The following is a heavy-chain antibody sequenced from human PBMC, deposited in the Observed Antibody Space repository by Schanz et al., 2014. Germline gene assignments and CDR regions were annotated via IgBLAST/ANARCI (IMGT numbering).Heavy chain of an antibody. J-gene: IGHJ4*02. CDR3: AKDISDTSGKDDY. Sequence: VQLVESGGGLVKPGGSLRLSCAASGFTFSDYYMSWIRQAPGKGLEWVSFIYIGGNTYYADSVKGRFTISRDNSKNTVYIQMNSLRVEDSAIYYCAKDISDTSGKDDYWGQGTLVTVSS. CDR1: GFTFSDYY. D-gene: IGHD3-22*01. V-gene: IGHV3-66*01. CDR2: IYIGGNT.